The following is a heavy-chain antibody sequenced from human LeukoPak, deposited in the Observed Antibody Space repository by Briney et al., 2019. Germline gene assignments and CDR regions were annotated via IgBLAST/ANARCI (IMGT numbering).Heavy chain of an antibody. CDR3: ARGLSRVWLVRGRARDFDY. CDR2: MNPNSGNT. J-gene: IGHJ4*02. V-gene: IGHV1-8*01. CDR1: GYTFTSYD. Sequence: ASAKVSCKASGYTFTSYDINWVRQATGQGLEWMGWMNPNSGNTGYAQKFQGRVTMTRNTSISTAYMELSSLRSEDTAVYYCARGLSRVWLVRGRARDFDYWGQGTLVTVSS. D-gene: IGHD6-19*01.